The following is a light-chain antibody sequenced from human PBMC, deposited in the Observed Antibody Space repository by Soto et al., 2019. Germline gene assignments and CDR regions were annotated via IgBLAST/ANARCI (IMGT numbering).Light chain of an antibody. CDR3: QQYNNWPPYT. V-gene: IGKV3-15*01. CDR2: GAS. Sequence: EIVMTQSPATLYVSPGERATLSCRASQSVSRNFAWYQQKPCQATRLLIYGASTRYTGIPARFSGSGSGTEFTLTISSLQSEGFAVYYCQQYNNWPPYTVGQGTKLEIK. CDR1: QSVSRN. J-gene: IGKJ2*01.